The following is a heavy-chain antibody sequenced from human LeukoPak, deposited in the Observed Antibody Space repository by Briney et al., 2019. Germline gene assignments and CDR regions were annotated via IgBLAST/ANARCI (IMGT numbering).Heavy chain of an antibody. V-gene: IGHV4-39*07. J-gene: IGHJ5*02. D-gene: IGHD3-16*02. CDR3: AREGTYDYVWGSYRYRLFDP. CDR2: IYYSGST. Sequence: SETLSLTCTVSGGSISSSSHYWGWIRQPPGKGLEWIGSIYYSGSTYYNPSLKSRVTISVDTSKNQFSLKLSSVTAADTAVYYCAREGTYDYVWGSYRYRLFDPWGQGTLVTVSS. CDR1: GGSISSSSHY.